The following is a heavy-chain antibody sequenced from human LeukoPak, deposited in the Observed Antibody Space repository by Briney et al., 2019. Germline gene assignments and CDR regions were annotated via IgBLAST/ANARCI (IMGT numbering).Heavy chain of an antibody. CDR3: ARDTRDVLLWFGEFPDAFDI. CDR2: ISAYNGNT. CDR1: GYTFTGYY. Sequence: ASVKVSCKASGYTFTGYYMHWVRQAPGQGLEWMGWISAYNGNTNYAQKLQGRVAMTTDTSTSTAYMELRSLRSDDTAVYYCARDTRDVLLWFGEFPDAFDIWGQGTMVTVSS. J-gene: IGHJ3*02. D-gene: IGHD3-10*01. V-gene: IGHV1-18*04.